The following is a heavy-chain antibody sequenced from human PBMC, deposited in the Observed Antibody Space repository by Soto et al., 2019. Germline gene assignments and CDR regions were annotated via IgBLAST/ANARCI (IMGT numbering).Heavy chain of an antibody. CDR3: ARLRLTRGYDYVDY. Sequence: SETLSLTCTVSGGSISSSSDYWGWIRQPPGKGLEWIGSTYYSGSTYYNPSLKSRVTISVDTSKNQFSLKLSSVTAADTALYYCARLRLTRGYDYVDYWDQGILVTVSS. CDR2: TYYSGST. D-gene: IGHD5-12*01. J-gene: IGHJ4*02. V-gene: IGHV4-39*01. CDR1: GGSISSSSDY.